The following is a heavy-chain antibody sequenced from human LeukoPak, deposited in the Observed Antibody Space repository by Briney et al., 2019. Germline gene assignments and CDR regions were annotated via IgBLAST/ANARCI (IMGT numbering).Heavy chain of an antibody. J-gene: IGHJ4*02. CDR2: INHSGST. CDR1: GGSFSGYY. CDR3: ARVIKYSSSWYAPTTHFDY. D-gene: IGHD6-13*01. V-gene: IGHV4-34*01. Sequence: SETLSLTCAVYGGSFSGYYWSWIRQPPGKGLEWIGEINHSGSTNYNPSLKSRVTISVDTSKNQFSLKLSSVTAADTAVYYCARVIKYSSSWYAPTTHFDYWGQGTLVTVSS.